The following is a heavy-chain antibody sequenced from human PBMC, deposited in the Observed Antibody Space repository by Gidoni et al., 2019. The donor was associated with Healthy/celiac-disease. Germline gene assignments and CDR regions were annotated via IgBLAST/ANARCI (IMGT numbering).Heavy chain of an antibody. J-gene: IGHJ6*02. D-gene: IGHD3-3*01. V-gene: IGHV3-15*01. CDR1: GFTFSNAW. Sequence: EVQLVESGGGLVKPGGSLRLYCAASGFTFSNAWMSWVRQAPGKGLEWVGRIKSKTDGGTTDYAAPVKGRFTISRDDSKNTLYLQMNSLKTEDTAVYYCTTDFYDFWSGSSISYYYYYGMDVWGQGTTVTVSS. CDR2: IKSKTDGGTT. CDR3: TTDFYDFWSGSSISYYYYYGMDV.